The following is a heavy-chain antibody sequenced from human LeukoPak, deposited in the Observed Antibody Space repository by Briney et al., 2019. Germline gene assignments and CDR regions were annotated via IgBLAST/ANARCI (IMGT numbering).Heavy chain of an antibody. CDR2: IYHSGST. D-gene: IGHD3-10*01. Sequence: SGTLSLTCAVSGGSISSSNWWSWVRQPPGKGLEWIGEIYHSGSTNYNPSLKSRVTISVDKSKNQFSLKLNSVTAADTAVYYCARVTPFITMVRGVTPDYFDYWGQGTLVTVSS. CDR3: ARVTPFITMVRGVTPDYFDY. V-gene: IGHV4-4*02. CDR1: GGSISSSNW. J-gene: IGHJ4*02.